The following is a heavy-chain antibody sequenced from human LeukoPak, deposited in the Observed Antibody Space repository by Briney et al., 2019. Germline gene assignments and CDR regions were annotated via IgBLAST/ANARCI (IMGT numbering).Heavy chain of an antibody. J-gene: IGHJ4*02. Sequence: ASVKVSCKASGYTFTSYDINWVRQATGQGLEWMGWINPNSGGTNYAQKFQGRVTMTRDTSISTAYMELSRLRSDDTAVYYCARGGYYDSSGLFDYWGQGTLVTVSS. CDR2: INPNSGGT. V-gene: IGHV1-2*02. D-gene: IGHD3-22*01. CDR3: ARGGYYDSSGLFDY. CDR1: GYTFTSYD.